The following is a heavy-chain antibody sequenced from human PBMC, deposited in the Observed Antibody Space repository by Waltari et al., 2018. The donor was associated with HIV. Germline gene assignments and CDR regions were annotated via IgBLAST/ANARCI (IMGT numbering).Heavy chain of an antibody. CDR2: INHRGTS. CDR1: RATFTGYY. CDR3: ARGPFYYDLGGAALVRSYYSYYYGLDA. Sequence: QVQLQERGEGQVKPTETLSLTCALHRATFTGYYWSWIRQTPGKGLEWIGEINHRGTSNYNPSLKSRVPMSIDTSKNQFSLKLTSVTAAATAVYYCARGPFYYDLGGAALVRSYYSYYYGLDAWGQGTTVTVS. D-gene: IGHD3-16*01. V-gene: IGHV4-34*01. J-gene: IGHJ6*02.